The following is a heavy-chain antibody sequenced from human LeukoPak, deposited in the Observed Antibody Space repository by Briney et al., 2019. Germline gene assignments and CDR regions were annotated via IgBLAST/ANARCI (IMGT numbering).Heavy chain of an antibody. CDR1: GDSISNYY. CDR3: ARDLSGLHQTGYFQD. D-gene: IGHD1-14*01. CDR2: ISSSSSTI. V-gene: IGHV3-11*04. J-gene: IGHJ1*01. Sequence: LSLTCTVSGDSISNYYWSWIRQPPGEGLEWVSYISSSSSTIYYADSVKGRFTISSDNAKNSLYLQMNSLRDEDTAVYYCARDLSGLHQTGYFQDWGQGTLVTVSS.